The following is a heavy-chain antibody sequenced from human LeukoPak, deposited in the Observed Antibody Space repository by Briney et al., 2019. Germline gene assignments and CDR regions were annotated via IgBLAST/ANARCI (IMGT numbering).Heavy chain of an antibody. CDR1: GFTFSSYS. J-gene: IGHJ4*02. CDR3: AKDDPTGRYL. CDR2: ISDSSTYI. D-gene: IGHD1-26*01. V-gene: IGHV3-21*06. Sequence: GGSLRLSCAASGFTFSSYSMNWFRQAPGKGLEWVSFISDSSTYIYYADSVKGRFTISRDNSKNTVYLQMNSLRVEDAAVYYCAKDDPTGRYLWGQGTLVTVSS.